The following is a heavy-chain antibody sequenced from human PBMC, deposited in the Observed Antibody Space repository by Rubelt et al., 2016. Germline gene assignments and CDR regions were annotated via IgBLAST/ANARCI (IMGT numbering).Heavy chain of an antibody. Sequence: QVQLQESGPGLVKPSETLSLTCTVSGGSISSYYWSWIRQPPGKGLEWIGSIYYSGSTYYNPSLKSRVTISVDTSKNQFSLKRSSVTAADTAVYYCARDRTPYSSAWPFDIWGQGTLVTVSS. CDR3: ARDRTPYSSAWPFDI. V-gene: IGHV4-59*12. CDR2: IYYSGST. D-gene: IGHD6-19*01. J-gene: IGHJ4*02. CDR1: GGSISSYY.